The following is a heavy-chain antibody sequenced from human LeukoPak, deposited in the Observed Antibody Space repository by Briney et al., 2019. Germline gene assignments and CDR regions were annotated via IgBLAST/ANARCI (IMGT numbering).Heavy chain of an antibody. CDR1: GGSISSYY. CDR3: ARERFFLDP. D-gene: IGHD3-3*01. J-gene: IGHJ5*02. CDR2: IYYSGST. Sequence: KPSETLSLTCTVSGGSISSYYWSWIRQPPGKGLEWIGYIYYSGSTNYNPSLKSRVTVSVDTSKNQFSLKLSSVTAADTAVYYCARERFFLDPWGQGTLVTVSS. V-gene: IGHV4-59*01.